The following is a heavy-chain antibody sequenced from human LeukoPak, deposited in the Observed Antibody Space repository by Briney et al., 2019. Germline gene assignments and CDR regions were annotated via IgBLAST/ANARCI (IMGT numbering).Heavy chain of an antibody. Sequence: PSETLSLTCAVNGESLSGYYWSWIRQPPGKGLEWIGEINHSGSTNYNPSLKSRVTISVDTSKNQFSLKLSSVTAADTAVYYCARTRYYYNSRSYGAPYYFDYWGQGTLVTVSS. V-gene: IGHV4-34*01. CDR1: GESLSGYY. D-gene: IGHD3-10*01. CDR3: ARTRYYYNSRSYGAPYYFDY. J-gene: IGHJ4*02. CDR2: INHSGST.